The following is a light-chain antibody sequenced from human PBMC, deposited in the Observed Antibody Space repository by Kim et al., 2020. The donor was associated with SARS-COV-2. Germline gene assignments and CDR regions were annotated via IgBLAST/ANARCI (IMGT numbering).Light chain of an antibody. J-gene: IGKJ4*01. Sequence: EPASISCRSSLRLLHSDGYNYLNWYLQKPGQSPQLLIYLGSNRASGVPDRFSGSGSGTDYILKISRVEADDVGVYYCMQSLQTPLTFGGGDQAGD. CDR2: LGS. V-gene: IGKV2-28*01. CDR1: LRLLHSDGYNY. CDR3: MQSLQTPLT.